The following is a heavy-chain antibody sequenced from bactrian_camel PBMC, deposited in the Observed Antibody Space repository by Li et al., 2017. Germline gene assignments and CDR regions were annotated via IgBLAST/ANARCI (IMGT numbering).Heavy chain of an antibody. J-gene: IGHJ4*01. V-gene: IGHV3S20*01. CDR2: IYTGDGTT. Sequence: HVQLVESGGGLVQPGGSLRLSCAASGFTFSNHYMNWVRQAPGKGLEWVSSIYTGDGTTNFADSVKGRFTISQDNAKNTVYLQMNSLKPEDTAMYYCAASQAPVLVYSDYDYNYWGQGTQVTVS. CDR1: GFTFSNHY. CDR3: AASQAPVLVYSDYDYNY. D-gene: IGHD4*01.